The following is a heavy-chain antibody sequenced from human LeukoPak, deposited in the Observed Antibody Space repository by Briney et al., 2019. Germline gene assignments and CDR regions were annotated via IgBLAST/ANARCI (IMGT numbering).Heavy chain of an antibody. D-gene: IGHD2-8*01. CDR2: INPNSGGT. J-gene: IGHJ4*02. Sequence: ASVKVSCKASGYTFTGYYIHWVRQAPGQGLEWMGWINPNSGGTDYAQNLQGRVTMSTDTSTSTAYMELRSLRSDDTAVYYCARDLGCINGVCSYPPDYWGQGSLVTVSS. CDR3: ARDLGCINGVCSYPPDY. CDR1: GYTFTGYY. V-gene: IGHV1-2*02.